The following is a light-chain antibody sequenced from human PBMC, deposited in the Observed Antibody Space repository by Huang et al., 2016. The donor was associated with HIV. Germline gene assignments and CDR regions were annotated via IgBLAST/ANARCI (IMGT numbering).Light chain of an antibody. J-gene: IGKJ1*01. V-gene: IGKV1-39*01. CDR3: QQTYSTLWA. CDR1: QNIGNY. Sequence: DVHMTQSPSSLSASVGDRVTITCRTNQNIGNYLNWYQQRPGKAPNLLIYATSNLQAGVPSRFSGSGSGTVFILNINNLQLEDFATYYCQQTYSTLWAFGQGTKVEIK. CDR2: ATS.